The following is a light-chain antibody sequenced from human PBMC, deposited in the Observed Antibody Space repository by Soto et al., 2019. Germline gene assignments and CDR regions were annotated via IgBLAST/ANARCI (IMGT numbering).Light chain of an antibody. CDR2: DAS. V-gene: IGKV1-33*01. CDR3: QQYDSLFS. J-gene: IGKJ3*01. CDR1: LHINDC. Sequence: DIKLTQSPSSLYASVLDRVTITSQASLHINDCMNWYQQKPGKAPKLLIYDASTLETGVPSRFSGRGSGREFTFTISSLQPEDVATYFCQQYDSLFSFGPGTKVDIK.